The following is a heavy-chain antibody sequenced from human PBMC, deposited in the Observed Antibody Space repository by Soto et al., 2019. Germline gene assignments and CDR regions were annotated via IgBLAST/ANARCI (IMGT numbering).Heavy chain of an antibody. CDR1: GASIAGSSY. Sequence: SETLSLTCSVSGASIAGSSYWIWIRQPAGKGLEWIGRFSLSGTTNYSPSLRSRVTMSADVSKNQFSLRLTSVTAADTALYYCARGMTPPGAPAWYYFDSWGQGTLVTVSS. D-gene: IGHD2-8*02. J-gene: IGHJ4*02. V-gene: IGHV4-4*07. CDR2: FSLSGTT. CDR3: ARGMTPPGAPAWYYFDS.